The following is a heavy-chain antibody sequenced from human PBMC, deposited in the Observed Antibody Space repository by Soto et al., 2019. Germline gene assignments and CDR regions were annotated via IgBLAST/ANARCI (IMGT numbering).Heavy chain of an antibody. J-gene: IGHJ4*02. Sequence: PGGSLRLSCAASGFIFRSYGMHWVRQAPGKGLEWVAAIAYDGADTYYLDSVKGRFTISRDNSKDTLHLQMNSLRVEDTAVYYCAKGGGYCSIGSCRTDYWGQGTLSPSPQ. CDR1: GFIFRSYG. V-gene: IGHV3-30*18. CDR2: IAYDGADT. D-gene: IGHD2-15*01. CDR3: AKGGGYCSIGSCRTDY.